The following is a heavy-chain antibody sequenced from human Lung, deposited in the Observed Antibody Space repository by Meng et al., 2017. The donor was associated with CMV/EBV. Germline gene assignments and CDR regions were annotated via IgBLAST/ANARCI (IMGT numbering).Heavy chain of an antibody. V-gene: IGHV4-61*01. J-gene: IGHJ3*01. CDR1: GVSVTYNSYY. CDR3: ARDRAWLGRGSFDF. Sequence: SETLSLXRTVSGVSVTYNSYYWSWIRQSPGKGLEWIGYIYVSKNTKYNPSLQSRITMSVDTTKNQVFLKLSSVTAADTAVYYCARDRAWLGRGSFDFWGQGXVVTVSS. D-gene: IGHD3-9*01. CDR2: IYVSKNT.